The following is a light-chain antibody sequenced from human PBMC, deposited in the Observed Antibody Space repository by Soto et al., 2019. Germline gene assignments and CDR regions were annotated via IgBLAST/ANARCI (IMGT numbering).Light chain of an antibody. Sequence: QSALTQPPSASGSPGQSVTISYTGTSSDVGAYNYVSWYQQHPGKAPKLMIYEVTKRPSGVPDRFSGSKSGNTASLTVSGLQAEDEADYYCSSYAGSNNVIFGGGTKVTVL. J-gene: IGLJ2*01. CDR2: EVT. V-gene: IGLV2-8*01. CDR1: SSDVGAYNY. CDR3: SSYAGSNNVI.